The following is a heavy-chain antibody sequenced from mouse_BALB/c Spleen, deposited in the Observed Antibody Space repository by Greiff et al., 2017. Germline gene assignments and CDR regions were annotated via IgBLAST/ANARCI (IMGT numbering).Heavy chain of an antibody. Sequence: DVQLQESGGDLVKPGGSLKLSCAASGFTFSSYGMSWVRQTPDKRLEWVATISSGGSYTYYPDSVKGRFTISRDNAKNTLYLQMSSLKSEDTAMYYCARRHYYGSSVYAINYWGQGTSVTVSS. CDR3: ARRHYYGSSVYAINY. D-gene: IGHD1-1*01. J-gene: IGHJ4*01. CDR2: ISSGGSYT. CDR1: GFTFSSYG. V-gene: IGHV5-6*01.